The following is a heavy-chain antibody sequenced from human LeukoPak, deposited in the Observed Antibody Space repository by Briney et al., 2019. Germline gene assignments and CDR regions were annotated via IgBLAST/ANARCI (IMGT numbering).Heavy chain of an antibody. J-gene: IGHJ4*02. CDR1: GGSFSGYY. Sequence: PSETLSLTCAVYGGSFSGYYWSWIRQPPGKGLEWIGEINHSGSTYYNPSLKSRVTISVDTSKNQFSLKLSSVTAADTAVYYCARKRGVLFDYWGQGTLVTVSS. V-gene: IGHV4-34*01. CDR3: ARKRGVLFDY. CDR2: INHSGST. D-gene: IGHD3-10*01.